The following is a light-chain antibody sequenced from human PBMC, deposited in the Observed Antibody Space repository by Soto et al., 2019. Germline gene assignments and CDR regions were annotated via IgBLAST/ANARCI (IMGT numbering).Light chain of an antibody. CDR2: GVT. CDR1: SSYVGAYNY. V-gene: IGLV2-14*01. CDR3: FSHRGGDSHV. J-gene: IGLJ1*01. Sequence: QSALTQPASVSGSPGQSITISCTGTSSYVGAYNYVSWYQQYPGKAPKLMIYGVTNRPSGVSNRFSGSKTGNTASLTISGLQAEDEADYYCFSHRGGDSHVFGTGTRSPS.